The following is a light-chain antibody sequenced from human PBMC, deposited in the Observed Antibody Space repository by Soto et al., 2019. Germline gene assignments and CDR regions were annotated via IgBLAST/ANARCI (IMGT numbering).Light chain of an antibody. CDR1: QNIRNY. J-gene: IGKJ2*01. CDR3: QQIHSTSSYT. Sequence: DIQMTQSPSSLSASVGVRVTITCRASQNIRNYLNWYQQRPGKTPNLLVYAASNLRSGVPSRFSGSGSGTDFTLTISSLQPEDFGTYYCQQIHSTSSYTFGQGSRVDVK. CDR2: AAS. V-gene: IGKV1-39*01.